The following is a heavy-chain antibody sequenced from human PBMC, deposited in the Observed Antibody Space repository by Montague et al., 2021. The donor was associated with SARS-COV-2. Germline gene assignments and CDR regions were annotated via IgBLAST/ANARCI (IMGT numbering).Heavy chain of an antibody. CDR2: IYHSGST. D-gene: IGHD3-10*01. V-gene: IGHV4-4*02. CDR1: GGSISNSQW. CDR3: ASRGAGWFGSNPERFDY. Sequence: SETLSLTCAVSGGSISNSQWWSWARQPPGKGLEWIGEIYHSGSTNYNPSLKSRVTISVDKSMNQFSLKLNSVTAADTAVYYCASRGAGWFGSNPERFDYWGQGTLVTVSS. J-gene: IGHJ4*02.